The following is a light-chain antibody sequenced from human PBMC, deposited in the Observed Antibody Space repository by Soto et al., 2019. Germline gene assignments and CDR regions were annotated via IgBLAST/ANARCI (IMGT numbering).Light chain of an antibody. CDR2: RNN. CDR1: SSNIGSNY. Sequence: SVLTQPPSASGTPGQRVTISCSGSSSNIGSNYVYWYQQLPGTAPKLLIYRNNQRPSGVPDRFSGSKSGTSASLAIRGLRSEDEADYYCAAWDDSLSGPGVFGGGTKLTVL. J-gene: IGLJ3*02. V-gene: IGLV1-47*01. CDR3: AAWDDSLSGPGV.